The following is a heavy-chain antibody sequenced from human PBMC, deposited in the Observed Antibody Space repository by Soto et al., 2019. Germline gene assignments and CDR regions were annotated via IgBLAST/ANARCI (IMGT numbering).Heavy chain of an antibody. CDR2: INAGNGNT. V-gene: IGHV1-3*05. Sequence: QVQLVQSGAEEKKPGASVKVSCKASGYTFTSYDMHWVRQAPGQRLEWMGWINAGNGNTKYSQKFQGRVTITRDTYASTAYMELSSLRSEDTAVYYFAREALAMVTYFDYWGQGTLVTVSS. D-gene: IGHD5-18*01. J-gene: IGHJ4*02. CDR3: AREALAMVTYFDY. CDR1: GYTFTSYD.